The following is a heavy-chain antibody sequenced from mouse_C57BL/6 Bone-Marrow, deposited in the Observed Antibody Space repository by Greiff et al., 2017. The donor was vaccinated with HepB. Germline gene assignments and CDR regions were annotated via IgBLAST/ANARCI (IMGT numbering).Heavy chain of an antibody. CDR1: GFTFSDYY. CDR3: ARDSSYAMDY. J-gene: IGHJ4*01. D-gene: IGHD1-1*01. Sequence: EVQVVESEGGLVQPGSSMKLSCTASGFTFSDYYMAWVRQVPEKGLEWVANINYDGSSTYYLDPLKSRFIISRDNAKNILYLQMSSLKSEDTATYYCARDSSYAMDYWGQGTSVTVSS. V-gene: IGHV5-16*01. CDR2: INYDGSST.